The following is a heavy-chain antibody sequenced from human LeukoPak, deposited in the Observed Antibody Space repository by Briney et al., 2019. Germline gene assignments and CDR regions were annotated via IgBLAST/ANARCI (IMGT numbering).Heavy chain of an antibody. CDR2: INPSGGST. Sequence: ASVTVSCKASGYTFTIYYMHWVRQAPGQGLEWLGIINPSGGSTSYAQKFQGRVTMTRDTSTSTVYMELSSLRSEDTAVYYCARGYHYYYGMDVWGQGTTVTVSS. J-gene: IGHJ6*02. V-gene: IGHV1-46*01. CDR1: GYTFTIYY. CDR3: ARGYHYYYGMDV.